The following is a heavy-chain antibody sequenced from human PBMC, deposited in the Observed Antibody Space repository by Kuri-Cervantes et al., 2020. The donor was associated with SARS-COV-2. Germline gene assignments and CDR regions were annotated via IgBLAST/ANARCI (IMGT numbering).Heavy chain of an antibody. CDR2: ISSSGSTM. CDR1: GLTFSSDS. Sequence: GESLKISCAASGLTFSSDSMNWVRQAPGKGLEWVSYISSSGSTMYYADSVKGRFTISRDNAKNSLYLQMNSLRDEGTAVYYCARGDVFPDYWGQGTLVTVSS. J-gene: IGHJ4*02. D-gene: IGHD2-21*01. V-gene: IGHV3-48*02. CDR3: ARGDVFPDY.